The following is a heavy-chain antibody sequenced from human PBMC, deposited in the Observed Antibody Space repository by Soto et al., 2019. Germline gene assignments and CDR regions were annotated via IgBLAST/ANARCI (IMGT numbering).Heavy chain of an antibody. V-gene: IGHV3-48*01. CDR3: AREAYGSGIYPIDY. CDR2: INSNSGTI. Sequence: PGGSLRLSCAASGFTFSSYAMNWVRQAPGKGLEWVSYINSNSGTIYHVDSVKGRFTISRDNAKNSLYLQMNSLRVEDTAVYYCAREAYGSGIYPIDYWGQGTLVTVSS. J-gene: IGHJ4*02. D-gene: IGHD3-10*01. CDR1: GFTFSSYA.